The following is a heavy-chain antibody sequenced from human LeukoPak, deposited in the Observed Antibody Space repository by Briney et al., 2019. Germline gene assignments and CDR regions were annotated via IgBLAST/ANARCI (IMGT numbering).Heavy chain of an antibody. CDR2: INPNSGGT. V-gene: IGHV1-2*06. CDR1: GSTFTCYY. Sequence: ASVQVSCKASGSTFTCYYMHWVRQAPGQGLEWMGRINPNSGGTNYAQKFQGRVTMTRDTSISTAYMELSRLRSDDTAVYYCARIMTTVTTLPNRTGIWGQGTLVTVSS. J-gene: IGHJ4*02. CDR3: ARIMTTVTTLPNRTGI. D-gene: IGHD4-17*01.